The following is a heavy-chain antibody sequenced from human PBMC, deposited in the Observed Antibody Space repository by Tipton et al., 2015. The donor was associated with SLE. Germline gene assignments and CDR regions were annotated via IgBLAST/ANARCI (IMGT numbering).Heavy chain of an antibody. CDR1: GYSISSGYY. CDR3: ARVNIAAAGHFDY. Sequence: TLSLTCAVSGYSISSGYYWGWIRQPPGKGLEWIGSIYRSGRTYYNPSLKSRVTISVDTSKNQFSLKLSSVAAADTAVYYCARVNIAAAGHFDYWGQGTLVTVSS. J-gene: IGHJ4*02. D-gene: IGHD6-13*01. CDR2: IYRSGRT. V-gene: IGHV4-38-2*01.